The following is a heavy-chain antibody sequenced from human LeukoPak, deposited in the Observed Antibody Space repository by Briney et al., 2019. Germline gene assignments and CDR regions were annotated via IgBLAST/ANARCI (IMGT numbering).Heavy chain of an antibody. CDR3: ARGLAAAGQSVYYYYYYYMDA. V-gene: IGHV3-30*04. D-gene: IGHD6-13*01. CDR1: GFTFSSYA. J-gene: IGHJ6*03. CDR2: ISYDGSNK. Sequence: PGRSLRLSCAASGFTFSSYAMHWVRQAPGKGLEWVAVISYDGSNKYYADSVKGRFTISRDNPKNTLYLQMNSLRAEDTAVYYCARGLAAAGQSVYYYYYYYMDAWGKGTTVTVSS.